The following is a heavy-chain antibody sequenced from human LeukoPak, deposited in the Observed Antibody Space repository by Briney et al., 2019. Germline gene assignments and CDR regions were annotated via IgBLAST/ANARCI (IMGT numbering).Heavy chain of an antibody. CDR2: ISGIGGST. Sequence: GGSLRLSCAASGFTFSSYAMSWVRQAPGKGLEWVSAISGIGGSTYYAGSVKGRFTISRDNSKNTLYLQMNSLRAEDTAVYYCAKDPRSLGYCSGGSCYSDYWGQGTLVTVSS. V-gene: IGHV3-23*01. J-gene: IGHJ4*02. CDR3: AKDPRSLGYCSGGSCYSDY. D-gene: IGHD2-15*01. CDR1: GFTFSSYA.